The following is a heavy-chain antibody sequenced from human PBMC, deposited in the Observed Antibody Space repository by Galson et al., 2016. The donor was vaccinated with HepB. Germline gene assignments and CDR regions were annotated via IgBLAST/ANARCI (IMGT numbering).Heavy chain of an antibody. Sequence: SLRLSCAASGFTFSSYGMHWVRQAPGKGLEWVAVVSYDGSNKYYADSVKGRFTISRDNSKNTLYLQMNSLRAEDTAVYYCPKDLGNYHSPNVDYWGQGILVTVSS. CDR3: PKDLGNYHSPNVDY. J-gene: IGHJ4*02. D-gene: IGHD1-7*01. CDR1: GFTFSSYG. V-gene: IGHV3-30*18. CDR2: VSYDGSNK.